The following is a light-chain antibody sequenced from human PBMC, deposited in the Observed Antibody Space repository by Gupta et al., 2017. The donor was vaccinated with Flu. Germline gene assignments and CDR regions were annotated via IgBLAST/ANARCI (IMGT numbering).Light chain of an antibody. CDR2: AAS. V-gene: IGKV1-27*01. CDR3: HSDYCAPFT. Sequence: PSYLSASKGDTVTITCRASQGISNRLAWYQQRPGKGPKLLIYAASTLQSGVPSRFSGSGSGTQFTLTISSLQPEDVATYYCHSDYCAPFTFGHGTKVDIK. J-gene: IGKJ3*01. CDR1: QGISNR.